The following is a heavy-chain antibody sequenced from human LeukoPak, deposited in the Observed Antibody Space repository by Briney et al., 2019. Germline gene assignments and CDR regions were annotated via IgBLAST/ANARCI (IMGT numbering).Heavy chain of an antibody. Sequence: PSQTLSLTCTVSGGSISSGSYYWSWIRQPPGKGLEWIGYIYYSGSTNYNPSLKSRVTISVDTSKNQFSLKLSSVTAADTAVYYCARGPYYYDSSGYYWGYYYYMDVWGKGTTVTISS. J-gene: IGHJ6*03. D-gene: IGHD3-22*01. CDR1: GGSISSGSYY. CDR3: ARGPYYYDSSGYYWGYYYYMDV. CDR2: IYYSGST. V-gene: IGHV4-61*01.